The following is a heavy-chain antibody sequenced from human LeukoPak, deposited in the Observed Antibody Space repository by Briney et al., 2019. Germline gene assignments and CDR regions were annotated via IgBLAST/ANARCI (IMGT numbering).Heavy chain of an antibody. D-gene: IGHD2-15*01. CDR1: GYTFTSYY. J-gene: IGHJ4*02. CDR2: INPGGGGT. Sequence: ASVKVSCKASGYTFTSYYMHWVRQAPGQGLEWMGIINPGGGGTSYAQKFRGRVTMTRATSTSTVYMELSSLRSEDTAVYYCARGYCSGGSCFDYWGQGTLVSVSS. CDR3: ARGYCSGGSCFDY. V-gene: IGHV1-46*01.